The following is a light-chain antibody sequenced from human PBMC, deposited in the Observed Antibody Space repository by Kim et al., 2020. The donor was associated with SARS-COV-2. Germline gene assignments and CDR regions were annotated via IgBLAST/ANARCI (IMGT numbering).Light chain of an antibody. CDR3: NSRDSSGNHLV. V-gene: IGLV3-19*01. J-gene: IGLJ3*02. Sequence: AWGQPFWITCQGGSLRNYYAIWYQQRRRKAPVVVIYGRNDRPSGIPDRFSGSNSGNTASLTITGAQAEDEADYYCNSRDSSGNHLVFGGGTQLTVL. CDR2: GRN. CDR1: SLRNYY.